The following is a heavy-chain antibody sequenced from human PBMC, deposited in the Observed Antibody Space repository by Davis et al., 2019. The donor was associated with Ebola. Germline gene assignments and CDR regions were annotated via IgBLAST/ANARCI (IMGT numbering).Heavy chain of an antibody. CDR3: AKDHYARPRYYYGMDV. J-gene: IGHJ6*02. Sequence: GESLKIPCAASGFTVSSNYMSRVRQAPGKGLERVSVIYSGGSTYYADSVKGRFTISRDNSKNTLYLQMNSLRAEDTAVYYCAKDHYARPRYYYGMDVWGQGTTVTVSS. CDR1: GFTVSSNY. CDR2: IYSGGST. D-gene: IGHD4-17*01. V-gene: IGHV3-53*05.